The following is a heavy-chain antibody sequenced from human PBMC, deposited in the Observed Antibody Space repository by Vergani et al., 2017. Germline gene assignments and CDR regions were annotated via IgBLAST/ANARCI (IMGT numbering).Heavy chain of an antibody. Sequence: EVQLVQSGAEVKKPGESLRISCKGSGYSFTSYWISWVRQMPGKGLEWMGRIDPSDSYTNYSPSFQGHVTISADKSISTAYLQWSSLKASDTAMYYCARHQDYYDSSGYYQNWFDPWGQGTLVTVSS. CDR2: IDPSDSYT. CDR1: GYSFTSYW. D-gene: IGHD3-22*01. V-gene: IGHV5-10-1*03. CDR3: ARHQDYYDSSGYYQNWFDP. J-gene: IGHJ5*02.